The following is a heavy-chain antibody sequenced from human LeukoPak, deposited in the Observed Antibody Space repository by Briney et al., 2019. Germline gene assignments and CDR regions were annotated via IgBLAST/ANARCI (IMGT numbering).Heavy chain of an antibody. D-gene: IGHD2-2*01. CDR3: ARRVVPAAKVYYYYGMDV. CDR1: GYTFTSYA. V-gene: IGHV7-4-1*02. J-gene: IGHJ6*02. CDR2: INTNTGNP. Sequence: GASVKVSCKASGYTFTSYAMNWVRQAPGQGLEWMGWINTNTGNPTYAQGFTGRFVFSLDTSVSTAYLQISSLKAEDTAVYYCARRVVPAAKVYYYYGMDVWGQGTTVTVSS.